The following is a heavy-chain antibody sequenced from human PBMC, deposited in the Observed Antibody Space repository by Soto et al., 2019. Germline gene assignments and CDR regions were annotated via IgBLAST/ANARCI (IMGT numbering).Heavy chain of an antibody. Sequence: SLTCAVYVGSFSGYYWSWIRQPPGKGLEWIGEINHSGSTNYNPSLKSRVTISVDTSKNQFSLKLSSVTAADTAVYYCARLAARQYYYYYGMDVWGQGTTVTVSS. D-gene: IGHD6-6*01. V-gene: IGHV4-34*01. CDR3: ARLAARQYYYYYGMDV. CDR1: VGSFSGYY. CDR2: INHSGST. J-gene: IGHJ6*02.